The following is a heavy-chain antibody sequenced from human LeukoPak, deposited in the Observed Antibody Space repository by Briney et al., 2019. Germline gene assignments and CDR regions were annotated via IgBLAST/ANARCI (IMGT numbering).Heavy chain of an antibody. CDR2: IKQDGSEK. J-gene: IGHJ3*02. V-gene: IGHV3-7*01. D-gene: IGHD3-22*01. CDR1: GLTFSSYW. Sequence: GGSLRLSCAASGLTFSSYWMSWVRQAPGKGLEWVANIKQDGSEKYYVDSVKGRFTISRDNAKNSLYLQMNSLRAEDTAVYYCARDGYYYDSSGYAFDIWGQGTMVTVSS. CDR3: ARDGYYYDSSGYAFDI.